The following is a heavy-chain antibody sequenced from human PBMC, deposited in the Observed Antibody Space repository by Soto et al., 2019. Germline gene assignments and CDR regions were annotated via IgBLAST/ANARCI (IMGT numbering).Heavy chain of an antibody. D-gene: IGHD3-10*01. J-gene: IGHJ6*04. CDR3: ARGWFGPDV. CDR1: GLTLSGGS. V-gene: IGHV3-74*01. Sequence: EVQLVESGGGLVRPGGSLSLSGEPSGLTLSGGSLHWVRQAPGKGLVWVSGIVNAGTDSTYADSVKGRFTSSRDNAKNMLYLQMNSLRVEDTAVYYCARGWFGPDVWGKGTTVTVSS. CDR2: IVNAGTDS.